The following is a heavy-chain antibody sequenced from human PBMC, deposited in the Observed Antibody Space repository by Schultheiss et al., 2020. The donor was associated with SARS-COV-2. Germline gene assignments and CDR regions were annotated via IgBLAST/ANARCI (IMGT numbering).Heavy chain of an antibody. Sequence: SETLSLTCTVSGGSISSYYWSWIRQPPGKGLEWIGEINHSGSTNYNPSLKSRVTISVDTSKNQFSLKLSSVTAADTAVYYCARVLYCGGDCSYFDYWGQGTLVTVSS. CDR2: INHSGST. D-gene: IGHD2-21*02. CDR1: GGSISSYY. V-gene: IGHV4-34*01. CDR3: ARVLYCGGDCSYFDY. J-gene: IGHJ4*02.